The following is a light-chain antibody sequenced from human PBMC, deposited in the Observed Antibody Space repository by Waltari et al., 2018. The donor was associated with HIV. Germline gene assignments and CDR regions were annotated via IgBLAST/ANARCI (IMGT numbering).Light chain of an antibody. V-gene: IGLV3-21*02. Sequence: SYVLTQPPSVSVAPGQTARITCGGSNIGSKSVHWYQQRPGQAPVLVVYDYSDRPSGIPERFSGSNSGNTATLTISRVEAGDEADYYCQVWDSSSTHAGVVFGGGTKLTVL. CDR1: NIGSKS. J-gene: IGLJ2*01. CDR3: QVWDSSSTHAGVV. CDR2: DYS.